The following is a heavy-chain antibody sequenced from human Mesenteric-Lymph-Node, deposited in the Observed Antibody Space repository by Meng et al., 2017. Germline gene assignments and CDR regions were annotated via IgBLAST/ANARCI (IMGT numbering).Heavy chain of an antibody. CDR2: FYHSCST. D-gene: IGHD2-21*02. Sequence: SGPVKLASSVTLALNFACSVCPLNGRNWVRWVRQPPGKGLEWMREFYHSCSTNYNPSLKSRVTISVDESKNQFSLRLSSVTAADTAVYYCARVGAYCGGDCYHPRWGQGTLVTVSS. CDR1: VCPLNGRNW. V-gene: IGHV4-4*02. CDR3: ARVGAYCGGDCYHPR. J-gene: IGHJ4*02.